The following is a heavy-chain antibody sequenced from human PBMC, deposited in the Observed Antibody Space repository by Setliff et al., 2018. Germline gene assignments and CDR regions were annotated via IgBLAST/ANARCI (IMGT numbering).Heavy chain of an antibody. Sequence: LSLTCTVSGGPISSSSYYWGWIRQPPGKGLEWIGSIYYSGSTYYNPSLKSRVTISVDTSKNQFSLMLSSVTAADTAVYYCAREERYYNFWSGYFGYWGQGTLVTVSS. CDR3: AREERYYNFWSGYFGY. CDR1: GGPISSSSYY. V-gene: IGHV4-39*07. CDR2: IYYSGST. D-gene: IGHD3-3*01. J-gene: IGHJ4*02.